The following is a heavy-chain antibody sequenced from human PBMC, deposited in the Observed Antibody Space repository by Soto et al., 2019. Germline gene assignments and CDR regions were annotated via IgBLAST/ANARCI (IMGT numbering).Heavy chain of an antibody. CDR3: ATVLGCNSYYSPPSD. J-gene: IGHJ4*02. D-gene: IGHD3-10*01. Sequence: QVQLVESGGGVVQPGGSLRLSCTASGFSFSDSGMHWVRQAPGKGLAWVAVVSYDESRKFYADSLKGRFSISRDNSKSTLYLQLKSLRPEDTAVYYCATVLGCNSYYSPPSDWGQGALVTVSS. V-gene: IGHV3-30*03. CDR2: VSYDESRK. CDR1: GFSFSDSG.